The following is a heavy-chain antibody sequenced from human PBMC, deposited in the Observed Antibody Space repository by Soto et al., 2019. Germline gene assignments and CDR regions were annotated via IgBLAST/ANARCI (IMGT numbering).Heavy chain of an antibody. J-gene: IGHJ6*02. D-gene: IGHD3-3*01. Sequence: PGGSLRLSCAASGFTFSSYAMNWVRQATGKGLEWVSVISGSGDSTYYADSVKGRFTISRDNSKNTLYLQMNSLRAEDTAVYYCASRYYDFWSGYYLPNYGMDVWGQGTTVTVSS. V-gene: IGHV3-23*01. CDR1: GFTFSSYA. CDR3: ASRYYDFWSGYYLPNYGMDV. CDR2: ISGSGDST.